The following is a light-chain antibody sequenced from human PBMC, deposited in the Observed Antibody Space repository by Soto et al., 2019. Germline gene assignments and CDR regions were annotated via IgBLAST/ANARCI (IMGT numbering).Light chain of an antibody. CDR2: GNN. CDR3: QSYDRSLSGTV. V-gene: IGLV1-40*01. J-gene: IGLJ3*02. Sequence: QSVLTQPPSVSGAPGQRVTISCTGSSSNIGAGYDVHWYKQLPGTAPKLLIFGNNNRPLGVPDRFSGSKFGPSASLAITGLQDDDEADYYCQSYDRSLSGTVLGGGTKVTVL. CDR1: SSNIGAGYD.